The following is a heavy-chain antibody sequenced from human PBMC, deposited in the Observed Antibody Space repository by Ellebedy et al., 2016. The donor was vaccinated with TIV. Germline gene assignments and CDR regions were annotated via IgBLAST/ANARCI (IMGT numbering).Heavy chain of an antibody. CDR1: GFIFSDYA. D-gene: IGHD2-2*01. CDR3: ARDTRFIDQQHNWFDP. V-gene: IGHV3-11*01. CDR2: ISSSGSTI. Sequence: GESLKISCAASGFIFSDYAMSWIRQAPGKGLEWVSYISSSGSTIYYADSVKGRFTISRDNAKNSLYLQMNSLRAEDTAVYYCARDTRFIDQQHNWFDPWGQGTLVTVS. J-gene: IGHJ5*02.